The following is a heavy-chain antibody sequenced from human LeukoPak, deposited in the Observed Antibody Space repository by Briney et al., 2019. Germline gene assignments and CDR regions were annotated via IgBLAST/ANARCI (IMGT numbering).Heavy chain of an antibody. J-gene: IGHJ4*02. Sequence: SETLSLTCTVSGVSISGYYWVWIRQSPKRSLEYIGSIFYREGFSYGGTTFYNPSLQSRVTISVDTSKNSFSLTLKSVTAADTAVYFCARQISANKDDWGQGTLVTVSS. CDR3: ARQISANKDD. V-gene: IGHV4-39*01. D-gene: IGHD2-15*01. CDR2: IFYREGFSYGGTT. CDR1: GVSISGYY.